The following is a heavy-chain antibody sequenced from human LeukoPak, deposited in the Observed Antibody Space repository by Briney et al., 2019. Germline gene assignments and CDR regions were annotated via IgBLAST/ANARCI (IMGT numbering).Heavy chain of an antibody. Sequence: ASETLSLTCTVSGGSISRYYWSWIRQPPGKGLEWIGYVYYSGTTNYNPSLKSRVTTSVDTSKTQFSLKLSSVTAADAAVYYCAVGGVVGATRTLDYWGQGTLVTVSS. V-gene: IGHV4-59*01. D-gene: IGHD1-26*01. CDR2: VYYSGTT. CDR3: AVGGVVGATRTLDY. CDR1: GGSISRYY. J-gene: IGHJ4*02.